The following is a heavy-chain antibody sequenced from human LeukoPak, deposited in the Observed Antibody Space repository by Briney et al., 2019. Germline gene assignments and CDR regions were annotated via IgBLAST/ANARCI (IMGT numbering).Heavy chain of an antibody. Sequence: ASVKVSCKASGYTFTGYYMHWVRQAPGQGLEWMGWINPNSGGTNYAQKFQGRVTMTRDTSISTAYMELSRLRSDDAGVYYCARGLYCSGGSCYSGFDYWGQGTLATVSS. V-gene: IGHV1-2*02. CDR1: GYTFTGYY. CDR3: ARGLYCSGGSCYSGFDY. J-gene: IGHJ4*02. D-gene: IGHD2-15*01. CDR2: INPNSGGT.